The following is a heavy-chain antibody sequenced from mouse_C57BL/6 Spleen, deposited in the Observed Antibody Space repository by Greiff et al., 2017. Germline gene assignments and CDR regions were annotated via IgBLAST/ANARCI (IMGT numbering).Heavy chain of an antibody. CDR2: INPSNGGT. J-gene: IGHJ4*01. CDR3: ARKGDFYSGSPNAMDY. CDR1: GYSFTGYY. Sequence: VQLQQSGPELVKPGASVKISCKASGYSFTGYYMNWVKQSPEKSLEWIGEINPSNGGTTYNQKFKAKATLTEYKSSSTAYMQLKSLTSEDSAVYYCARKGDFYSGSPNAMDYWGQGTSVTVSS. D-gene: IGHD1-1*01. V-gene: IGHV1-42*01.